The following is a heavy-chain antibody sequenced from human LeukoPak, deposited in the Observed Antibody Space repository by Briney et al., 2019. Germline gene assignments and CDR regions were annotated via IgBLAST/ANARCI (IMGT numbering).Heavy chain of an antibody. CDR1: GFTVSSNY. Sequence: PGGSLRLSCAASGFTVSSNYMSWVRQAPGEGLEWVSVIYSGGSTYYADSVKGRFTISRDNSKNTLYLQMNSLRAEDTAVYYCARDSVPHAFDIWGQGTMVTVSS. CDR2: IYSGGST. J-gene: IGHJ3*02. CDR3: ARDSVPHAFDI. V-gene: IGHV3-66*01.